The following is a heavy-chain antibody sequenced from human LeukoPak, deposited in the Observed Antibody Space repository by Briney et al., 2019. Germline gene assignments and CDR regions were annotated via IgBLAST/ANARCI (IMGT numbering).Heavy chain of an antibody. Sequence: GGSLRLSCAASGFTFSSYEMNWVRQAPGKGLEWVAFTRFDGSNEYYADSVKGRFTISRDNSKNTLYLQMNSLRAEDTDVYYCAKDSVALRYFDPPNYFHFWGQGTLVTVSS. J-gene: IGHJ4*02. CDR3: AKDSVALRYFDPPNYFHF. CDR2: TRFDGSNE. V-gene: IGHV3-30*02. CDR1: GFTFSSYE. D-gene: IGHD3-9*01.